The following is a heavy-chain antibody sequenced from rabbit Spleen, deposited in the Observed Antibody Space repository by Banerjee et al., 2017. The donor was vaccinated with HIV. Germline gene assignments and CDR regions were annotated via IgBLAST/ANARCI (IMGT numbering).Heavy chain of an antibody. V-gene: IGHV1S7*01. CDR2: IYPIIQTT. CDR1: GFDFSSYY. Sequence: QLKESGGGLVQPGGSLKLSCKASGFDFSSYYMSWVRQAPGKGLEWIGIIYPIIQTTYYANWVNGRFTISSDNAQSTVDLKMTSLTAADTATYFCARAIVPWLGLTRLDLWGQGTLVTVS. D-gene: IGHD4-1*01. CDR3: ARAIVPWLGLTRLDL. J-gene: IGHJ3*01.